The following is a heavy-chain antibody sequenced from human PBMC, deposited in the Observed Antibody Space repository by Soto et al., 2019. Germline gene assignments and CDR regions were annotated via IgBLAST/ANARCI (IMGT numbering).Heavy chain of an antibody. D-gene: IGHD2-2*01. Sequence: SVKVSCKASGGTFSSYAISWVRQAPGQGLEWMGGIIPIFGTANYAQKFQGRVTITADESTSTAYMELSSLRSEDTAVYYCARSLVVVPAAMDPYYYYGMDVWGQGTTVTVSS. J-gene: IGHJ6*02. CDR3: ARSLVVVPAAMDPYYYYGMDV. CDR2: IIPIFGTA. V-gene: IGHV1-69*13. CDR1: GGTFSSYA.